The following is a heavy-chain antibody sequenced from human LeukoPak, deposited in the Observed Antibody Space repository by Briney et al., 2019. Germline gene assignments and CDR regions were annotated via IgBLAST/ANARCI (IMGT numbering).Heavy chain of an antibody. CDR2: ISSSSSYI. V-gene: IGHV3-21*01. CDR1: GFTFSSYS. J-gene: IGHJ4*02. Sequence: GGSLRPSCAASGFTFSSYSMNWVRQAPGKGLEWVSSISSSSSYIYYADSVKGRFTISRDNAKNSLYLQMYSLRAEDTAVYYCARGSGLAAADLLDYWGQGTLVTVSS. CDR3: ARGSGLAAADLLDY. D-gene: IGHD6-13*01.